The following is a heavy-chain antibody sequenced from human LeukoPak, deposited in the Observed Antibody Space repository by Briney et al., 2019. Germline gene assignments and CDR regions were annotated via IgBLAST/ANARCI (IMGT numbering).Heavy chain of an antibody. J-gene: IGHJ4*02. CDR2: IIPIFGTA. CDR3: ARAVVGSGYDLGY. CDR1: GGTFSSYA. V-gene: IGHV1-69*13. Sequence: SVKVSCKASGGTFSSYAISWVRQAPGQGLEWMGGIIPIFGTANYAQKFQGRVTITADESTSTAYMELSRLRSDDTAVYYCARAVVGSGYDLGYWGQGTLVTVSS. D-gene: IGHD5-12*01.